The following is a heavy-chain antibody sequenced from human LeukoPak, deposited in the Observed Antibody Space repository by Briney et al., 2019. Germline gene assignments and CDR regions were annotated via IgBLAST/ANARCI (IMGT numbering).Heavy chain of an antibody. CDR2: IYYSGST. V-gene: IGHV4-59*01. D-gene: IGHD3-10*01. Sequence: SETLSLTCTVSGGSISSYYWGWIRQPPGKGLEWIGYIYYSGSTNYNPSLKSRVTISVDTSKNQFSLKLSSVTAADTAVYYCARALLWFGDESLYFDYWGQGTLVTVSS. CDR1: GGSISSYY. CDR3: ARALLWFGDESLYFDY. J-gene: IGHJ4*02.